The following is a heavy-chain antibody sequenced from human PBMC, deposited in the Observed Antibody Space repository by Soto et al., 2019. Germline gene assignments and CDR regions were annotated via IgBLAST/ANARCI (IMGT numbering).Heavy chain of an antibody. CDR2: ISAYNGNT. Sequence: QVQLVQSGAEVKKPGASVKVSCKASGYTFTSYGISWVRQAPGQGLEWMGWISAYNGNTNYAQKLQGRVTMTTDTATSQAYKELRSLRADDTAGYYGARDRSVGVYGMDVWGQGTTVTVSS. V-gene: IGHV1-18*01. J-gene: IGHJ6*02. CDR1: GYTFTSYG. CDR3: ARDRSVGVYGMDV.